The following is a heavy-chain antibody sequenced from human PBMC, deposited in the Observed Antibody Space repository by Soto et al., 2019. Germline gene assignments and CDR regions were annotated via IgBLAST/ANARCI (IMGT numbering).Heavy chain of an antibody. V-gene: IGHV5-51*01. CDR1: GYTFTSSW. CDR3: ARADNMCSPCDY. CDR2: IYCGDSDT. J-gene: IGHJ4*02. Sequence: PGGSLKISCAASGYTFTSSWIAWVRQMPGKGLEWMGTIYCGDSDTRYSPSFQGQVTISADKSISTAYLQWSSLKASDTGIYYCARADNMCSPCDYWGQGTQVTVSS. D-gene: IGHD3-10*02.